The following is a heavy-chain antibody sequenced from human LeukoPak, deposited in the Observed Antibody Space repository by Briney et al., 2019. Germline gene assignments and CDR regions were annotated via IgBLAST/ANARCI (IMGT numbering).Heavy chain of an antibody. V-gene: IGHV3-30*04. J-gene: IGHJ4*02. CDR1: GFTFSSYA. CDR3: ARGRYSGSYQNFDY. CDR2: ISYDGSNK. Sequence: GGSLRLSCAASGFTFSSYAMHWVRQAPGKGLEGVAVISYDGSNKYYADSVKGRFTISRDNSKNTLYLQMNSLRAEDTAVYYCARGRYSGSYQNFDYWGQGTLVTVSS. D-gene: IGHD1-26*01.